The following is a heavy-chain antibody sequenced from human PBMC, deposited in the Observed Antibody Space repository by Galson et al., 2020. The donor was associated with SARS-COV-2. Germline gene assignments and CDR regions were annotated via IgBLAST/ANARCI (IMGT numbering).Heavy chain of an antibody. D-gene: IGHD6-13*01. V-gene: IGHV4-39*01. CDR1: GGSISSSSYY. CDR3: ARQGGIAAAGPSSPPDP. Sequence: SETLSLTCTVSGGSISSSSYYWGWIRQPPGKGLEWIGSIYYSGSTYYNPSLKSRVTISVDTSKNQFSLKLSSVTAADTAVYYCARQGGIAAAGPSSPPDPWGQGTLVTVSS. J-gene: IGHJ5*02. CDR2: IYYSGST.